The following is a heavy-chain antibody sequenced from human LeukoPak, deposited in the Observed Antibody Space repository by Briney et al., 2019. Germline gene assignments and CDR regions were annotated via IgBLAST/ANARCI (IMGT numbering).Heavy chain of an antibody. CDR3: ARELAADPYYDYAMDV. J-gene: IGHJ6*02. Sequence: QPGGSLRLSCAASGFIFSNYAMHWARQAPGKGLEWVAVTWYDGDHTYYADSVKGRFTISRDNFKNTLYLQMNSLRADDTAVYYCARELAADPYYDYAMDVWGQRTTVTVSS. CDR2: TWYDGDHT. CDR1: GFIFSNYA. V-gene: IGHV3-33*01. D-gene: IGHD6-13*01.